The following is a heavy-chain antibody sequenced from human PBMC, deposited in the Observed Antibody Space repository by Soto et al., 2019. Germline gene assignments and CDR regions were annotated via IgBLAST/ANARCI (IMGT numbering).Heavy chain of an antibody. D-gene: IGHD2-2*02. Sequence: LRLSCTASGFTFSDYAMSWVRQPPGKGLEWVSVISAGGSTYYADSVKGRFTVSRANSKNTLYLQMNSLWAEDTAVYYCANVPIWCSSTSCYTEGFDYWGQGTLVTVSS. CDR1: GFTFSDYA. CDR3: ANVPIWCSSTSCYTEGFDY. V-gene: IGHV3-23*01. J-gene: IGHJ4*02. CDR2: ISAGGST.